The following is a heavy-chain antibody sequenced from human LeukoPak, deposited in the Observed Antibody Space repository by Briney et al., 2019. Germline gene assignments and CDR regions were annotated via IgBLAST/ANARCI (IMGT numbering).Heavy chain of an antibody. CDR1: GGTFSSYA. J-gene: IGHJ4*02. D-gene: IGHD1-26*01. Sequence: GASVKVSCKASGGTFSSYAISWVRQAPGQGLEWMGGIIPIFGTANYAQKFQGRVTITADESTSTAYMELSSLRSEDTAVYYCARVGGGVSGSYGYWGQGTLVTVSS. V-gene: IGHV1-69*01. CDR3: ARVGGGVSGSYGY. CDR2: IIPIFGTA.